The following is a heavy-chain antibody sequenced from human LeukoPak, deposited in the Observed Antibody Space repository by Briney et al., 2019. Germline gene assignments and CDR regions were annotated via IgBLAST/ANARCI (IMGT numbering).Heavy chain of an antibody. J-gene: IGHJ4*02. Sequence: GGSLRLSCAASGFTFSQYWMSWVRQAPGKRLEWVANIREDGSEKYYVDSVKGRFTISRDNADNSLYPQMNSLRAEDTAVYYCARDHLFYDFWTGYTVFFDSWGQGTLVTVSS. CDR1: GFTFSQYW. CDR2: IREDGSEK. V-gene: IGHV3-7*01. D-gene: IGHD3-3*01. CDR3: ARDHLFYDFWTGYTVFFDS.